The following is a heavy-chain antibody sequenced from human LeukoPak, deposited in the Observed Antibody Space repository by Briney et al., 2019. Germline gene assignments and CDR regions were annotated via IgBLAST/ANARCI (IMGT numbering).Heavy chain of an antibody. CDR2: ISYDGSNK. D-gene: IGHD2-2*01. Sequence: PGGSLRLSCAASGFTFSSYGMHWVRQAPGKGLEWVAVISYDGSNKYYADFVKGRFTISRDNSKNTLYLQMNSLRAEDTAVYYCAKGFRVVVPAAPPGLDYWGQGTLVTVSS. CDR3: AKGFRVVVPAAPPGLDY. CDR1: GFTFSSYG. V-gene: IGHV3-30*18. J-gene: IGHJ4*02.